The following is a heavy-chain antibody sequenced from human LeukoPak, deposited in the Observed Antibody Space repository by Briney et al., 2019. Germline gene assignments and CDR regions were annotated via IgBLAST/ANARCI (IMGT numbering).Heavy chain of an antibody. D-gene: IGHD3-3*01. V-gene: IGHV4-4*07. CDR3: ARVRDFWSGRYYFDY. Sequence: PSETLSLTCTVSGGSISSYYWSWIRQPAGKGLEWIGRIYTSGSTNYNPSLKSRATMSVDTSKNQFSLKLSSVTAADTAVYYCARVRDFWSGRYYFDYWGQGTLVTVSS. CDR2: IYTSGST. J-gene: IGHJ4*02. CDR1: GGSISSYY.